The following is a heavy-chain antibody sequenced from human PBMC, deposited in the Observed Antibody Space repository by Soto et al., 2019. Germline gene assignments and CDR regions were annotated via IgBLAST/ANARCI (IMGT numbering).Heavy chain of an antibody. J-gene: IGHJ4*02. CDR1: GLTVSGKKY. CDR3: ASLAIGTIIRGAPDF. CDR2: VYDLDGI. D-gene: IGHD3-10*01. Sequence: GGSLRLSCVASGLTVSGKKYMAWVRQAPGKGPEWLSGVYDLDGIYYADSVKGRFTISRDNAKNSLYLQMNSLRAEDTAMYYCASLAIGTIIRGAPDFWGQGTLVTVSS. V-gene: IGHV3-53*01.